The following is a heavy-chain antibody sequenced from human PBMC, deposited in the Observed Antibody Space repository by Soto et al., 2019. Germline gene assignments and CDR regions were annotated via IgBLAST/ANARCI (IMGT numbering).Heavy chain of an antibody. V-gene: IGHV4-39*01. D-gene: IGHD3-22*01. CDR3: ASGYSAYSGDPGYYALDV. Sequence: SETLSLTCTVSGGSISMNTYYGGWIRQPPGKGLEWIGNIYYSGSTKYNPSLKSRVTISVDTSKNQFSLNLSSVTAADTAVYYRASGYSAYSGDPGYYALDVWGQGTTVTVSS. CDR1: GGSISMNTYY. J-gene: IGHJ6*02. CDR2: IYYSGST.